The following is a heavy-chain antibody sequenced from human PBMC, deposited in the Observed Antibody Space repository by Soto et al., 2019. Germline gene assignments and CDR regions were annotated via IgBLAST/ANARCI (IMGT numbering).Heavy chain of an antibody. J-gene: IGHJ4*02. V-gene: IGHV3-30-3*01. D-gene: IGHD2-15*01. Sequence: QVQLVESGGGVVQPGRSLRLSCAASGFTFSSYAMHWVRQAPGKGLEWVAVISYDGSNKYYADSVKGRFTISRDNSKNTLYMQINSLGGEDTAVYSCARLPSSSGRAHFDYWGQGTLVTVSS. CDR3: ARLPSSSGRAHFDY. CDR2: ISYDGSNK. CDR1: GFTFSSYA.